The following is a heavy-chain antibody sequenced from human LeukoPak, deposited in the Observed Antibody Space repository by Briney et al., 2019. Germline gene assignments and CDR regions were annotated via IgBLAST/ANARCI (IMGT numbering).Heavy chain of an antibody. J-gene: IGHJ3*02. D-gene: IGHD3-22*01. CDR1: GFTFSSYG. CDR3: AKDSEPYYYDSSGYYGDAFDI. CDR2: IRFDGSYK. V-gene: IGHV3-30*02. Sequence: GGSLRLSCAASGFTFSSYGMHWVRQAPGKGLEWVAFIRFDGSYKDYADSVKGRFTISRDNSKNTLYLQMNSLRAEDTAVYYCAKDSEPYYYDSSGYYGDAFDIWGQGTMVTVSS.